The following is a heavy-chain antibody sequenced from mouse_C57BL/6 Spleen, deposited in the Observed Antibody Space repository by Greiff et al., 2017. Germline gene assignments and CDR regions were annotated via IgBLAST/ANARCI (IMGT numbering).Heavy chain of an antibody. D-gene: IGHD1-1*01. CDR2: ISDGGSYT. Sequence: EVKLMESGGGLVKPGGSLKLSCAASGFTFSSYAMSWVRQTPEKRLELVATISDGGSYTYYPDNVKGRFTISRDNAKNNLYLQMSHLKSEDTAMYYCARDGDGSSLYAMDYWGQGTSVTVSS. CDR3: ARDGDGSSLYAMDY. CDR1: GFTFSSYA. J-gene: IGHJ4*01. V-gene: IGHV5-4*01.